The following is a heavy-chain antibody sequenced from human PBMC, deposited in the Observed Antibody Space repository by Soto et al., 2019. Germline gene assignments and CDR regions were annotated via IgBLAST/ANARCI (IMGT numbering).Heavy chain of an antibody. V-gene: IGHV3-30*18. CDR3: AKVGFEDYGLDI. Sequence: QVHLVESGGGVVQPGRSLRLSCAASGFSFSSFAMHWVRQTPGKGLEWVARISYDGYFKHYGDSVKGRFTISRDSSNSTVSLQMNSLRLEDTAIYYCAKVGFEDYGLDIWGQGTMVTVSS. CDR1: GFSFSSFA. D-gene: IGHD3-3*01. J-gene: IGHJ6*02. CDR2: ISYDGYFK.